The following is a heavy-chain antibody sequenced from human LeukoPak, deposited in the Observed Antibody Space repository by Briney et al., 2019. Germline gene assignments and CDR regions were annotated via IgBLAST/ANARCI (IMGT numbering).Heavy chain of an antibody. D-gene: IGHD5-18*01. CDR3: ARDAGYGYDRFDY. CDR2: ISWNSGSI. CDR1: GFTFDDYA. J-gene: IGHJ4*02. V-gene: IGHV3-9*01. Sequence: GGSLRLSCAASGFTFDDYAMHWVRQAPGKGPEWVSGISWNSGSIGYADSVKGRFTISRDNAKNSLYLQMDSLRAEDTAVYYCARDAGYGYDRFDYWGQGTQVTVSS.